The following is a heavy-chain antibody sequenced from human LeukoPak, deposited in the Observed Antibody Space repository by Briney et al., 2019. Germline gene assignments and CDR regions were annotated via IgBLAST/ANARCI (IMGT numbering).Heavy chain of an antibody. CDR2: ISGSGGST. J-gene: IGHJ4*02. D-gene: IGHD5-18*01. Sequence: GGSLRLSCAASGFTFSSYAMSWVRQAPGKGLEWVSAISGSGGSTYYADSVKGRFTISRDNAKNSLYLQMNSLRAEDTAVYYCARSTAMVSRPTDYWGQGTLVTVSS. CDR1: GFTFSSYA. CDR3: ARSTAMVSRPTDY. V-gene: IGHV3-23*01.